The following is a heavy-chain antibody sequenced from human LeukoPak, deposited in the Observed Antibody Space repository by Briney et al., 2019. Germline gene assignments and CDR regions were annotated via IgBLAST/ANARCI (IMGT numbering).Heavy chain of an antibody. CDR1: GFTFSSYA. J-gene: IGHJ4*02. Sequence: GGSLRLSCAASGFTFSSYAMSWVRQAPGKGLEWVSVISGSGGSTYYADSVKGRFTISRDNSKNTLYLQMNSLRAEDTAVYYCAASPVYDSSGYCDYWGQGTLVTVSS. D-gene: IGHD3-22*01. V-gene: IGHV3-23*01. CDR3: AASPVYDSSGYCDY. CDR2: ISGSGGST.